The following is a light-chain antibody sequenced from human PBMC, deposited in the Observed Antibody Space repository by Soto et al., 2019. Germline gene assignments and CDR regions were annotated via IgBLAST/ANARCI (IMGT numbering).Light chain of an antibody. V-gene: IGKV1-5*01. CDR1: QSISSW. CDR2: DAS. Sequence: DIQMTQSPSTLSASVGDRVTITCRASQSISSWLAWYQQKPGKAPKLLIYDASSLESGVPSRFSGRGSGTEFTLTSSSLQSEDFAVYYCQQYNDWPKMFGQGTKVDIK. CDR3: QQYNDWPKM. J-gene: IGKJ1*01.